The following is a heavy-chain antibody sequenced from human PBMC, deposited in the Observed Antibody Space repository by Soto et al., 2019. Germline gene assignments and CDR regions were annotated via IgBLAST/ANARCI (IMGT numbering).Heavy chain of an antibody. CDR1: GFTFSSYG. Sequence: QVQLVESGGGVVQPGRSLRLSCAASGFTFSSYGMHWVRQAPGKGLEWVAGISYDGSNKYYADSVKGRFTISRDNSKNTLYLQMNSLRAEDTAVYYCAKHRGGAASALYYYYGMDVWGQGTTVTVSS. CDR3: AKHRGGAASALYYYYGMDV. CDR2: ISYDGSNK. V-gene: IGHV3-30*18. J-gene: IGHJ6*02. D-gene: IGHD6-13*01.